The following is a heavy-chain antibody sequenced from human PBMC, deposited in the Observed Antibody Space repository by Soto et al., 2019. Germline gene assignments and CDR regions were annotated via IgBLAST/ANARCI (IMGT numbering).Heavy chain of an antibody. D-gene: IGHD4-17*01. CDR1: GFTFDDFA. V-gene: IGHV3-43D*04. CDR2: VNWDGDTT. CDR3: AKGATVTTHYQYYGMDV. J-gene: IGHJ6*02. Sequence: LRLSCAASGFTFDDFAMCWVRQVPGKGLEWISLVNWDGDTTFYADSVKGRFIISRDNSKNSVYLQMNSLRSEDSAMYYCAKGATVTTHYQYYGMDVWGQGTTVTVSS.